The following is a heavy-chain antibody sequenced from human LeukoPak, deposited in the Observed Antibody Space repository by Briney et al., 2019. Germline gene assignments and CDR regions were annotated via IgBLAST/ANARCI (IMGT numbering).Heavy chain of an antibody. CDR2: INQSGST. Sequence: SETLSLTCTVSGGSIRSSLYYWAWIRQPPGKGLEWIGEINQSGSTNYNPSLKSRVTISMDTSKNQFSLKLSSVTAADTAVYYCARAHYVTASPAGGLWGQGTLVTVSS. CDR3: ARAHYVTASPAGGL. V-gene: IGHV4-39*07. CDR1: GGSIRSSLYY. J-gene: IGHJ4*02. D-gene: IGHD3-10*02.